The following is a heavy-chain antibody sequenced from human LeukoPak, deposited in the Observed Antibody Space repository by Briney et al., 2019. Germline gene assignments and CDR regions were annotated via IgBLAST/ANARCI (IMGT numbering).Heavy chain of an antibody. J-gene: IGHJ4*02. Sequence: GGSLRLSCAASGFTFSSHWMSWVRQAPGKGLEWVANIKQDGSEKYYVDSVKGRFTISRDNAKNSLYLQMNSLRAEDTAVYYCAKRWLQLQLDYFDYWGQGTLVTVSS. CDR2: IKQDGSEK. CDR3: AKRWLQLQLDYFDY. D-gene: IGHD5-24*01. V-gene: IGHV3-7*01. CDR1: GFTFSSHW.